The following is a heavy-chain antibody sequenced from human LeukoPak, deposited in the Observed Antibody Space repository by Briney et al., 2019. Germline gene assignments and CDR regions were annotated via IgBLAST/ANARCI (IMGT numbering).Heavy chain of an antibody. D-gene: IGHD1-26*01. V-gene: IGHV4-61*01. Sequence: SETLSLTCTVSGGSINSGSYYWSWIRQPPGKGLEWIGYIYYSGSTNYNPSLKSRVTISVDTSKNQFSLKLSSVTAADTAVYYCVRAQGADPSRVDYWGQGTLVTVSS. CDR2: IYYSGST. J-gene: IGHJ4*02. CDR1: GGSINSGSYY. CDR3: VRAQGADPSRVDY.